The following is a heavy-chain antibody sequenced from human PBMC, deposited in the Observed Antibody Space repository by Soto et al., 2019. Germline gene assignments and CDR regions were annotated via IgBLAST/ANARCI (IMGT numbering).Heavy chain of an antibody. CDR1: CDSMTGHY. V-gene: IGHV4-59*08. CDR2: LYYTGYT. J-gene: IGHJ4*02. D-gene: IGHD3-9*01. Sequence: QVQLQESGPGLVKPSETLSLTCIVSCDSMTGHYWSWVRQSPEKGLECIGWLYYTGYTMYNPSFTSRATMSVAESKNQCLVPLASWTAADTTVNYCASLPGLHNNPPFDSWGQGALVVVSS. CDR3: ASLPGLHNNPPFDS.